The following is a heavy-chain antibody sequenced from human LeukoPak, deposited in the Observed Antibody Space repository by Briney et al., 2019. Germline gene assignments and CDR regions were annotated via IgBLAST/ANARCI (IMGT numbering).Heavy chain of an antibody. D-gene: IGHD2-21*01. CDR2: INPNSGGT. V-gene: IGHV1-2*02. CDR1: AYSFTCYD. CDR3: GRFFPPGTYGIYSF. J-gene: IGHJ4*02. Sequence: ASVTVTFTCSAYSFTCYDMHSMGQAPGQGLEWMGWINPNSGGTNYAQNFQGRVTMTRDTSIDTAYMELCNLTTDDTAVHFCGRFFPPGTYGIYSFWGEGALCSVSS.